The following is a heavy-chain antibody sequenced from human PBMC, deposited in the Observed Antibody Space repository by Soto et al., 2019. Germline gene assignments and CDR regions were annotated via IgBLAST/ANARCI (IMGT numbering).Heavy chain of an antibody. CDR1: GDSISSAGYY. D-gene: IGHD1-1*01. Sequence: QVQLQESGPGVVKPSQTLSLTCTVSGDSISSAGYYWTWIRQHPVKGLEWIGHVYYSGSTYYNPSHTSRVTISINTTKNQFSLNLRSATAADTALYFCARDRGFSLNDADYYGMDVWGQGTTVTFSS. CDR3: ARDRGFSLNDADYYGMDV. V-gene: IGHV4-31*03. CDR2: VYYSGST. J-gene: IGHJ6*02.